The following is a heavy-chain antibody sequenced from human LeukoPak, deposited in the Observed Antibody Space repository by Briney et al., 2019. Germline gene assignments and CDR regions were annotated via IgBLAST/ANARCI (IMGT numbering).Heavy chain of an antibody. V-gene: IGHV4-61*02. CDR3: ARWSSWFGELLFDY. CDR1: GDSISSSNYY. D-gene: IGHD3-10*01. Sequence: SETLSLTCTVSGDSISSSNYYWSWVRQPAGKGLEWIGRVYSSGSTNYNPSLKSRVTMLVDTSKNQFSLKLSSVTAADTAVYYCARWSSWFGELLFDYWGQGTLVTVSS. CDR2: VYSSGST. J-gene: IGHJ4*02.